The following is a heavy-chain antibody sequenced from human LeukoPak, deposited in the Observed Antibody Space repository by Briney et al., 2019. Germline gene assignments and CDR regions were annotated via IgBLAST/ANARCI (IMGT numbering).Heavy chain of an antibody. CDR3: ARGAWPAVIPTRWFDP. J-gene: IGHJ5*02. CDR2: MNPDSGNT. D-gene: IGHD2-2*01. V-gene: IGHV1-8*02. Sequence: GASVKVSCTASGYTFSSYDINWVRQAAGQGLEWMGWMNPDSGNTGYAPKFQGRVTMTRSTSISTAYMELSSLRSEDTAVYYCARGAWPAVIPTRWFDPWGQGTLVTVSS. CDR1: GYTFSSYD.